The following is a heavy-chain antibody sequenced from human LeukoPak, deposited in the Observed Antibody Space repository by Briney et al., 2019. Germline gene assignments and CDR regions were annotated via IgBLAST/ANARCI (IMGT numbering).Heavy chain of an antibody. CDR1: GFTFSSYW. CDR2: IKQDGSEK. CDR3: AREEEGATGYYYMDV. J-gene: IGHJ6*03. V-gene: IGHV3-7*01. Sequence: GGSLRLSCAASGFTFSSYWMSRVRQAPGKGLEWVANIKQDGSEKYYVDSVKGRFTISRDNAKNSLYLQMNSLRAEDTAVYYCAREEEGATGYYYMDVWGKGTTVTVSS. D-gene: IGHD1-26*01.